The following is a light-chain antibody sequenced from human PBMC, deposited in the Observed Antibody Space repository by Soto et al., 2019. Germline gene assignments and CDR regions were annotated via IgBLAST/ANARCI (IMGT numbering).Light chain of an antibody. CDR2: AAS. V-gene: IGKV1-27*01. Sequence: DIQMTQSPSSLSATIGDRVTITCRASQGISNYLAWYQQKPGKVPKLLIYAASTLQSGVPSRFSGSGSGTDFTLTISSLQPADVATYYCQNYNSAPALTFGGGTKVEIK. CDR3: QNYNSAPALT. CDR1: QGISNY. J-gene: IGKJ4*01.